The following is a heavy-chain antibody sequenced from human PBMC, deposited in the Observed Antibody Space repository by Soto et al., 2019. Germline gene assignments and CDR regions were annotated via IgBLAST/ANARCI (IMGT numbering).Heavy chain of an antibody. Sequence: PXGSLIVSCLTSGFDLSYYWIHWIRQDPGQGLVWVSRIDPDGTTTNYADSVKGRFTVSRDNANDTAYLQMDSLTADDTALYYSTRGLRPSSAGTGASWGPGTLVTVSS. J-gene: IGHJ1*01. D-gene: IGHD1-1*01. CDR1: GFDLSYYW. CDR3: TRGLRPSSAGTGAS. CDR2: IDPDGTTT. V-gene: IGHV3-74*01.